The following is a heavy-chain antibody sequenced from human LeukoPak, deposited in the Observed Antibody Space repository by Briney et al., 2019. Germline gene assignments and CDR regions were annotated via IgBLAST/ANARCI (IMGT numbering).Heavy chain of an antibody. D-gene: IGHD2-15*01. CDR2: ISGSDYST. Sequence: PGGSLRLSCAASGFTFSNYAMSWVRQAPGKGLEWVLGISGSDYSTYYADSVKGRFTISRDNSKNTLYLQMNSLRAEDTAVYNCAKQGCSGGSCYFDYWGQGTLVTVSS. CDR1: GFTFSNYA. J-gene: IGHJ4*02. V-gene: IGHV3-23*01. CDR3: AKQGCSGGSCYFDY.